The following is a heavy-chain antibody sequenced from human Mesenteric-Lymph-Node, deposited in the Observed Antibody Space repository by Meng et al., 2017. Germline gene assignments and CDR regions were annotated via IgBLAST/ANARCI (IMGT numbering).Heavy chain of an antibody. D-gene: IGHD5-24*01. CDR3: ARGEGRDGYNPIVDY. CDR1: GGTFSSYA. Sequence: SVKVSCKASGGTFSSYAISWVRQAPGQGLEWMGGIIPIFGTANYAQKFQGRVTITADESTSTAYMELSRLRSDDTAVYYCARGEGRDGYNPIVDYWGQGTLVTVSS. V-gene: IGHV1-69*13. CDR2: IIPIFGTA. J-gene: IGHJ4*02.